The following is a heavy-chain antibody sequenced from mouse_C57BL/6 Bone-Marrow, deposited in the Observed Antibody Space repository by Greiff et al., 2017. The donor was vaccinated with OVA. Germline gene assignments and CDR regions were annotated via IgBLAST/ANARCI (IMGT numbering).Heavy chain of an antibody. CDR2: INPNNGGT. Sequence: EVQLQQSGPELVKPGASVKISCKASGYTFTDYYMNWVKQSHGKSLEWIGDINPNNGGTSYNQNLKGKATLTVDSTSSTAYIEHRSLTSENSAVYYCARPQATVVARKTPWFAYWGQGNLVTVSA. V-gene: IGHV1-26*01. CDR1: GYTFTDYY. J-gene: IGHJ3*01. CDR3: ARPQATVVARKTPWFAY. D-gene: IGHD1-1*01.